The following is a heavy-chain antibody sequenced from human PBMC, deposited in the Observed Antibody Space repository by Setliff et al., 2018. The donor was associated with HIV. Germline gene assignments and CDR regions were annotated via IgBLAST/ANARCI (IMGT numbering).Heavy chain of an antibody. Sequence: VASVKVSCKASGYTFTSYAINWVRQAPGQSLEWMAWINGGNGDTKYSQKFQGRVTVTGDTSAITAYMELSDLRSEDTAVYYCARDSLPYYYGSGTDSFDIWGQGTMVTVSS. D-gene: IGHD3-10*01. J-gene: IGHJ3*02. V-gene: IGHV1-3*01. CDR1: GYTFTSYA. CDR3: ARDSLPYYYGSGTDSFDI. CDR2: INGGNGDT.